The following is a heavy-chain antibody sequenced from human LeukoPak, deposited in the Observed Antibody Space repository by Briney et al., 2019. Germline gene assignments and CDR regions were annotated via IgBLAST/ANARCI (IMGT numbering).Heavy chain of an antibody. CDR2: INWNGGNT. Sequence: GGSLRLSCAASEFTFSTYWMSWVRQAPGEGLEWVSGINWNGGNTGYADSLKGRFTISRDNAKNSLYLQMNSLRAEDTALYYCARLGTRYCSTSSCHSQFDYWGQGTLVTVSS. CDR3: ARLGTRYCSTSSCHSQFDY. CDR1: EFTFSTYW. J-gene: IGHJ4*02. D-gene: IGHD2-2*01. V-gene: IGHV3-20*04.